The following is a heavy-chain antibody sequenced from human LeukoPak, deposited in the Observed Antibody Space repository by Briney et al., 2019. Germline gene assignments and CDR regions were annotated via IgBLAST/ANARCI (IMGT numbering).Heavy chain of an antibody. CDR3: ARIGHEDYYFDY. Sequence: SETLSLTCTDSGGSISSYYWSWIRQPPGKGLEWIGYIYYSGSTNYNPSLKSRVTISVDTSKNQFSLKLSSVTAADTAVYYCARIGHEDYYFDYWGQGTLVTVSS. J-gene: IGHJ4*02. V-gene: IGHV4-59*01. CDR2: IYYSGST. CDR1: GGSISSYY.